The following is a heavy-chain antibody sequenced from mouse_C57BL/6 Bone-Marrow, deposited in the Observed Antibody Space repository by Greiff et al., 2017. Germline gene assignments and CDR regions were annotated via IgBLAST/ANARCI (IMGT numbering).Heavy chain of an antibody. CDR1: GFNIKDYY. CDR2: IDPEDGET. Sequence: VQLKESGAELVKPGASVKLSCTASGFNIKDYYMHWVKQRTEQGLEWIGRIDPEDGETKYAPKFQGKATITADTSSNTAYLQLSSLTSEDTAVYYCARSKTAQATYYYAMDYWGQGTSVTVSS. V-gene: IGHV14-2*01. CDR3: ARSKTAQATYYYAMDY. J-gene: IGHJ4*01. D-gene: IGHD3-2*02.